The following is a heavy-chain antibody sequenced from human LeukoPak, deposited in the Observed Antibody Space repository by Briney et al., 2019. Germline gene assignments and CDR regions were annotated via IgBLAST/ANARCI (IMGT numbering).Heavy chain of an antibody. CDR1: GGSISSYY. Sequence: SETLSLTCTVSGGSISSYYWSWIRQPPGKGLEWIGYIYYSGSTNYNPSLRSRVTISVDTSKNQFSLKLSSVTAADTAVYYCASFRHSGYGDWGQGTLVTVSS. CDR3: ASFRHSGYGD. J-gene: IGHJ4*02. CDR2: IYYSGST. D-gene: IGHD5-12*01. V-gene: IGHV4-59*01.